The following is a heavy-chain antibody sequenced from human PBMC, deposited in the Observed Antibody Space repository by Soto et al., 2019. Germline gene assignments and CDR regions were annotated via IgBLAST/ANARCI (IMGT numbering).Heavy chain of an antibody. CDR2: INHSGST. Sequence: SETLSLTCAVYGGSFSGYYWSWIRQPPGKGLEWIGEINHSGSTNYNPSLKSRVTISVDTSKNQFSLKLSSVTAADTAVYYCARVADHPGIAAAGYFDYWGQGTLVTVSS. V-gene: IGHV4-34*01. D-gene: IGHD6-13*01. J-gene: IGHJ4*02. CDR1: GGSFSGYY. CDR3: ARVADHPGIAAAGYFDY.